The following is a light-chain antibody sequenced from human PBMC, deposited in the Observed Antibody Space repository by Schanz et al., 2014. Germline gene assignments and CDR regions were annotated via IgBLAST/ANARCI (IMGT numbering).Light chain of an antibody. Sequence: EIVLAQSPGTLSLSPGERATLSCRATESITSSNLAWYQQKPGQAPRLLIYGASTRATGIPARFSGSGSGTEFTLTISSLQSEDFAVYYCQQYNNWPRTFGQGTKVEIK. CDR3: QQYNNWPRT. J-gene: IGKJ1*01. CDR1: ESITSSN. V-gene: IGKV3-15*01. CDR2: GAS.